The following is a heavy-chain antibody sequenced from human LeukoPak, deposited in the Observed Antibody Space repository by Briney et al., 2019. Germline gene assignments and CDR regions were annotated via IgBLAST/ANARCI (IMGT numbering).Heavy chain of an antibody. CDR3: ATAPAAADSS. V-gene: IGHV3-7*01. Sequence: PGGSLRLSCAASGFTFTNFWMTWVRQSPGKGLEWVANINRDGTKTTYVDSVKGRFTISRDNAKSSLFPHMSSLRAEDTAVYYCATAPAAADSSWGQGTLVAVSS. J-gene: IGHJ5*02. D-gene: IGHD6-13*01. CDR1: GFTFTNFW. CDR2: INRDGTKT.